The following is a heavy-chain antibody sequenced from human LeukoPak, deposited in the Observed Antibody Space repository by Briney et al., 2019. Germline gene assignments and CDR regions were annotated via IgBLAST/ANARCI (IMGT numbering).Heavy chain of an antibody. CDR1: GFTFSSYA. V-gene: IGHV3-64*01. J-gene: IGHJ6*01. D-gene: IGHD6-13*01. Sequence: GGSLRLSCAASGFTFSSYAMHWVRQAPGKGLEYVSAISSNGGSTYYANSVKGRFTVSRDNSKNTLYLQMGSLRAEDMAVYYCARGARIAAAGYYYCGMDFEGQGTTVTVSS. CDR3: ARGARIAAAGYYYCGMDF. CDR2: ISSNGGST.